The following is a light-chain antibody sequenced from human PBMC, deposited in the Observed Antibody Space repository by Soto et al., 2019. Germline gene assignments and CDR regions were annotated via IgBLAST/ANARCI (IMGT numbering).Light chain of an antibody. CDR3: AAWDDSLSGPVV. Sequence: QSVLTQPPSASGTPGQRVTISCSGSSSNIGSNYVYWYQQLPGTAPKLLIYRNNHRPSGVPDRFSGSKSGTSASLAISGLRSDNEADSYCAAWDDSLSGPVVFGGGTKLTVL. J-gene: IGLJ2*01. CDR2: RNN. CDR1: SSNIGSNY. V-gene: IGLV1-47*01.